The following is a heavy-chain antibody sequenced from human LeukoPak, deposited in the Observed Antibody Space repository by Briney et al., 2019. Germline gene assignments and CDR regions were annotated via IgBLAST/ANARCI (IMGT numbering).Heavy chain of an antibody. D-gene: IGHD3-9*01. CDR3: ARGPLRYFDWLLGY. CDR1: GFTFSDYY. Sequence: GGSLRLSCAASGFTFSDYYMSWIRQAPGKGLEWVSYISSSGSTIHYADSVKGRFTISRDNAKNSLYLQMNSLRAEDTAVYYCARGPLRYFDWLLGYWGQGTLVTVSS. V-gene: IGHV3-11*01. J-gene: IGHJ4*02. CDR2: ISSSGSTI.